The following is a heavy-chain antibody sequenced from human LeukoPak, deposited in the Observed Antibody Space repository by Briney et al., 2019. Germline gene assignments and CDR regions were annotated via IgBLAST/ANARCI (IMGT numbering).Heavy chain of an antibody. CDR1: GFTFSSYA. J-gene: IGHJ4*02. CDR3: AKAKADGYTSGWYSFDY. CDR2: ISGSGGST. V-gene: IGHV3-23*01. D-gene: IGHD6-19*01. Sequence: GGSLRLSCAASGFTFSSYAMSWVRQAPGKGLEWVSAISGSGGSTYYADSVKGRFTISRDTSKSTLFLQMNSLRAEDTAVYYCAKAKADGYTSGWYSFDYWGQGTLVTVSS.